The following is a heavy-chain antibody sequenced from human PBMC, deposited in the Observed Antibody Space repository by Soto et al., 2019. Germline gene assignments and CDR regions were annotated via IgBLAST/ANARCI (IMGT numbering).Heavy chain of an antibody. D-gene: IGHD3-22*01. CDR2: ISSSGSTI. Sequence: GSRRLSWAASGFTFSYYYMSWILHAPGKGLEWVSYISSSGSTIYYADSVKCRFTISRDNAKNSLYLQMNSLRAEDTAVYYCARDVIEAYYYYGMDVWGQGTTVTVSS. J-gene: IGHJ6*02. CDR3: ARDVIEAYYYYGMDV. V-gene: IGHV3-11*01. CDR1: GFTFSYYY.